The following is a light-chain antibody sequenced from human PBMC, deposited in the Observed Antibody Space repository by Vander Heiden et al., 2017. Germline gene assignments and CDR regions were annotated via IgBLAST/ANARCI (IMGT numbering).Light chain of an antibody. CDR3: QQYNSYSYT. CDR2: DAC. V-gene: IGKV1-5*01. Sequence: DIQMTQSPSTLSASVGDRVTITCRASQIISSVVARCQQKPGQAPKLRIYDACSWESGVPSRFSGSGSGTEFTLTISSLQPDDFATYYCQQYNSYSYTFGQGTKLEIK. J-gene: IGKJ2*01. CDR1: QIISSV.